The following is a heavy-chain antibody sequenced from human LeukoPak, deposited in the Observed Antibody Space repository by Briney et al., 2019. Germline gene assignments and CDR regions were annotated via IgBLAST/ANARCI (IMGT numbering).Heavy chain of an antibody. V-gene: IGHV3-30*18. D-gene: IGHD6-13*01. Sequence: GGSLRLSCAASGFTFSSYGMHWVRQAPGKGLEWVAVISYDGSNKYYADSVKGRFTISRDNSKDTLYLQMNSLRAEDTAVYYCAKRPGAAGRGGHFDYWGQGTLVTVSS. J-gene: IGHJ4*02. CDR3: AKRPGAAGRGGHFDY. CDR1: GFTFSSYG. CDR2: ISYDGSNK.